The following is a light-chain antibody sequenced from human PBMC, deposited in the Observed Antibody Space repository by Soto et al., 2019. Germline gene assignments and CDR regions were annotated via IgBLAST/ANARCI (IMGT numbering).Light chain of an antibody. Sequence: EIVLTQSPGTLSLSPGERATLSCRASQSVGSSYLAWYQQKPGQPPRLLIYGASSRATGIPDRFSGSGSGTDFTLTISRLEPEDFAVYYCLQYGSSPRTFGPGTKVDIK. CDR2: GAS. CDR3: LQYGSSPRT. J-gene: IGKJ3*01. CDR1: QSVGSSY. V-gene: IGKV3-20*01.